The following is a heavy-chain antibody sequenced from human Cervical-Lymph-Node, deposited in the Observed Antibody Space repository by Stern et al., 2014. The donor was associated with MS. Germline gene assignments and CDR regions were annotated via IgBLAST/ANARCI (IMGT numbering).Heavy chain of an antibody. Sequence: EDQLVESGGGLVQPGGSLRLSCAASGFTFSSYDMHWVRQATGKGLEWVSAIGTAGDTYYSGSVKGRFTIFREDAKNSLYLQMNSLRAGDTAVYYCARALNGDFDYWGQGTLVTVSS. CDR2: IGTAGDT. CDR1: GFTFSSYD. CDR3: ARALNGDFDY. D-gene: IGHD7-27*01. V-gene: IGHV3-13*01. J-gene: IGHJ4*02.